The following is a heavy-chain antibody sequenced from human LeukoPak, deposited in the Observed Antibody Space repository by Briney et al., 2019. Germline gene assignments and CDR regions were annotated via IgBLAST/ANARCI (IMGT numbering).Heavy chain of an antibody. J-gene: IGHJ4*02. Sequence: GGSLRLSCAASGFTVNSNYMSWVRQAPGKGLEWVSVIYSGGNTYYADSVKGRFTISRDNSKNTLYLQMNSLRAEDTAVYYCAREAIVGATTEYYFDYWGQGTLVTVSS. D-gene: IGHD1-26*01. V-gene: IGHV3-53*01. CDR1: GFTVNSNY. CDR2: IYSGGNT. CDR3: AREAIVGATTEYYFDY.